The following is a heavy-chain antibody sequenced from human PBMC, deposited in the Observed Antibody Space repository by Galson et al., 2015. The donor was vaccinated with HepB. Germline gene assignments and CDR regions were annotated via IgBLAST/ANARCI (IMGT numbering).Heavy chain of an antibody. D-gene: IGHD7-27*01. CDR2: ISSDSGYM. J-gene: IGHJ4*02. CDR3: ARDPPLGTPFDF. CDR1: GFTFSHYN. Sequence: SLRLSCATSGFTFSHYNMIWVRQAPGKGLEWVSSISSDSGYMYYADSVKGRFSIPRDNAKNSLYLQINNLGIEDTAVYFCARDPPLGTPFDFWGQGTVVTVSS. V-gene: IGHV3-21*01.